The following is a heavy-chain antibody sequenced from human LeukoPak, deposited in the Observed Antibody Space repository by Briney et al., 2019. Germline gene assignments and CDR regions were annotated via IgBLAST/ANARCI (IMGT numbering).Heavy chain of an antibody. CDR1: GFTFSSYS. Sequence: GGSLRLSCAASGFTFSSYSMNWVRQAPGKGLEWVSSISSSSSYIYYADSVKGRFTISRDNAKNSLYLQMNSLRAEDTAVYYCARYCSSTSCSSYYYYYMDVWAKGTTVTVSS. J-gene: IGHJ6*03. V-gene: IGHV3-21*01. CDR3: ARYCSSTSCSSYYYYYMDV. D-gene: IGHD2-2*01. CDR2: ISSSSSYI.